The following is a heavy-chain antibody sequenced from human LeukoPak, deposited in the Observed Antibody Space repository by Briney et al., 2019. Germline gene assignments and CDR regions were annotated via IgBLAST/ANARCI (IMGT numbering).Heavy chain of an antibody. CDR1: GFTFSSYG. CDR2: ITRGDGNT. J-gene: IGHJ4*02. Sequence: GGSLRLSCAASGFTFSSYGMSWVRQAPGKGLEWVSAITRGDGNTYYADSVKGRYTISRDNAKNSLFLQMNSLRAEDTAVYYCARLHYEILTGHPAFDFWGQGTLVTVSS. D-gene: IGHD3-9*01. CDR3: ARLHYEILTGHPAFDF. V-gene: IGHV3-23*01.